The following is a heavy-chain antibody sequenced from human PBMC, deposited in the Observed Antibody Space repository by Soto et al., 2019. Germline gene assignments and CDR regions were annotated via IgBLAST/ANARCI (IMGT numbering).Heavy chain of an antibody. Sequence: SLRLSCAASGFTFDDYTMHWVRQAPGKGLEWVSGISWNSGSIGYADSVKGRFTISRDNAKNSLYLQMNSLRAEDTALYYCAKVGGYSSGWYSQDAFDIWGQGTMVTVSS. CDR2: ISWNSGSI. D-gene: IGHD6-19*01. J-gene: IGHJ3*02. CDR3: AKVGGYSSGWYSQDAFDI. V-gene: IGHV3-9*01. CDR1: GFTFDDYT.